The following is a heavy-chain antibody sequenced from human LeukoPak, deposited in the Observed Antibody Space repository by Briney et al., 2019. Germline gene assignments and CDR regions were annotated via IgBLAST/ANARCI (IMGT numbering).Heavy chain of an antibody. Sequence: SETLSLTCTVSGGSISSGDYYWSWIRQPPGKGLEWIGYIYYSGSTYYNPSLKSRVTISVDTSKNQFSLKLSSVTAADTAVYYCARTYSPGHSSGYYYLFYYYGMDVWGQGTTVTVSS. V-gene: IGHV4-30-4*01. CDR3: ARTYSPGHSSGYYYLFYYYGMDV. J-gene: IGHJ6*02. CDR1: GGSISSGDYY. D-gene: IGHD3-22*01. CDR2: IYYSGST.